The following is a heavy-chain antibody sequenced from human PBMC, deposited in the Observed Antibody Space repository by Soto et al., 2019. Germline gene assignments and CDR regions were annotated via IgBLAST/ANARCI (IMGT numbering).Heavy chain of an antibody. J-gene: IGHJ4*02. CDR3: ARGGGWVGEASFDS. Sequence: QVQLEQSGAEVKKPGASVKVSCKTSGYTFTSYTLHWVRQAPGQGLEWMGWINAGNGREKYSQRFQDRVRLSTDKPAPTAYRELRSLVSQATVVYYCARGGGWVGEASFDSWGQGTQVTVSS. CDR2: INAGNGRE. D-gene: IGHD3-10*01. CDR1: GYTFTSYT. V-gene: IGHV1-3*01.